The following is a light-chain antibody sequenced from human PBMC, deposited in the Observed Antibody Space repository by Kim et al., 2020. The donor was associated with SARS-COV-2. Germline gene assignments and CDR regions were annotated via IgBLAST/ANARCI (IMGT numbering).Light chain of an antibody. CDR2: AAS. CDR1: QGISSY. Sequence: ASVGDRVTITCRASQGISSYLAWYQQKSGKAPKLLMYAASTLQSWVPSRFSGSGSGTDFTLTISNLQPEDCATYYCQQLYSYPRTFGQGTKVDIK. CDR3: QQLYSYPRT. J-gene: IGKJ1*01. V-gene: IGKV1-9*01.